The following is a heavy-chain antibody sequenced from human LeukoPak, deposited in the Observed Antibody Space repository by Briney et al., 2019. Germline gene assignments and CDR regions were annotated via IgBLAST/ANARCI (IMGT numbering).Heavy chain of an antibody. Sequence: GGSLRLSCAASGFTFSSYWMSWVRQAPGKGLEWVSVLYSGGNTYYADSVKGRFAISRDNPKNTLYLQMNSLRAEDTAVYYCARYDGGSGPFDYWGQGTLVTVSS. CDR1: GFTFSSYW. J-gene: IGHJ4*02. D-gene: IGHD3-10*01. CDR2: LYSGGNT. V-gene: IGHV3-53*01. CDR3: ARYDGGSGPFDY.